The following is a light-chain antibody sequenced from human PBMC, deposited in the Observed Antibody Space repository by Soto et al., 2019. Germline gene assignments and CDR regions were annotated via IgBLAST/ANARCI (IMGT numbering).Light chain of an antibody. V-gene: IGKV3-20*01. CDR2: GSS. Sequence: EIVLTQSPDTLSLSPGERATLSCRASQSVSSSYLAWYQQKPGQAPGLLIYGSSSRATVIPDRFSGSGSGTDYTLTISRLEPEYFALYYCQQYGSSPWTFGQGTKVEIK. CDR1: QSVSSSY. J-gene: IGKJ1*01. CDR3: QQYGSSPWT.